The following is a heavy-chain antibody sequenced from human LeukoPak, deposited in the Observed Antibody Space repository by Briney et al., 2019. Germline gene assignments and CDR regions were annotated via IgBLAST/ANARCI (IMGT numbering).Heavy chain of an antibody. CDR3: AKDRFPNDGNWDFDF. V-gene: IGHV3-23*01. CDR1: GFTFSSYA. Sequence: GGSLRLSCAASGFTFSSYAMSWVRQAPGKGLEWVSTIGSSGGGTYYADSVKGRFTRSRDNSEKTLYLQMNNLGAEDTAIYYCAKDRFPNDGNWDFDFWGQGTLVTVSS. J-gene: IGHJ4*02. D-gene: IGHD1-1*01. CDR2: IGSSGGGT.